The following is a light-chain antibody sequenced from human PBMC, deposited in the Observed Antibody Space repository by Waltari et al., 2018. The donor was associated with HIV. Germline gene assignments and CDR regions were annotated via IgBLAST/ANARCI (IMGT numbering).Light chain of an antibody. Sequence: DIQVTQSPSSLSASVGDTVTIPCRASQSITTHLNWYQHKPGKAPKVLIFDASRLQTGVPPRFRGSGSGTDFTLTISSLQTEDFATYYCQQSYSNPYSFGQGTRLQIK. CDR2: DAS. CDR3: QQSYSNPYS. J-gene: IGKJ2*03. CDR1: QSITTH. V-gene: IGKV1-39*01.